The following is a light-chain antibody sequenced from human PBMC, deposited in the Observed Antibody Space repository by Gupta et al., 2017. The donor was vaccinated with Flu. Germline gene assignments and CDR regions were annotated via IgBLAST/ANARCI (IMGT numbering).Light chain of an antibody. Sequence: QPALTQPSSVSVSPGQSITISCTGTSSDVGGSNNVSWYQQQPGKAPRLMIYEVSNRPSGVSDRFSGSKSGNTASLTISGLKAEDEAEFYCSSYTSSNTLYVFGTGTKVTVL. J-gene: IGLJ1*01. CDR3: SSYTSSNTLYV. CDR2: EVS. V-gene: IGLV2-14*01. CDR1: SSDVGGSNN.